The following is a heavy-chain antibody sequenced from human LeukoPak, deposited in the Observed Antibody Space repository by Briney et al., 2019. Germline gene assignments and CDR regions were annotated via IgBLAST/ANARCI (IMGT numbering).Heavy chain of an antibody. Sequence: GGSLRLSCAASGFTFSSYNMKWVRQAPGGGLEWVSSINRTGTYIYYADSVKGRFTVSRDNAQNSLYLQMNSLRVEDTAVYYCARVLETDCTGGSCYSGLDYWGQGTLVAVSS. D-gene: IGHD2-15*01. CDR3: ARVLETDCTGGSCYSGLDY. V-gene: IGHV3-21*01. J-gene: IGHJ4*02. CDR2: INRTGTYI. CDR1: GFTFSSYN.